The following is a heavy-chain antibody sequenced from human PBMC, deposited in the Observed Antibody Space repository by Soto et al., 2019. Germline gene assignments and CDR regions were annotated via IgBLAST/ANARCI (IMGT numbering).Heavy chain of an antibody. CDR2: IYHSGST. D-gene: IGHD5-12*01. Sequence: SETLSVTCXVGSGCISSSNWCSWDRQPPGKGLEWIGEIYHSGSTNYNPSLKSRVPISVDKSKTQFSLKLSSVTAADTAVYYCARQDYSGYGRGAFFDYGGQGTLVPVSS. CDR1: SGCISSSNW. J-gene: IGHJ4*02. V-gene: IGHV4-4*02. CDR3: ARQDYSGYGRGAFFDY.